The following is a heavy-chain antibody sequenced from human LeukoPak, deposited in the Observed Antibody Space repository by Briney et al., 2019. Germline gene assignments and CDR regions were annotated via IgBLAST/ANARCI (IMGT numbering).Heavy chain of an antibody. J-gene: IGHJ4*02. D-gene: IGHD1-26*01. CDR3: ARDRVGATMADY. CDR2: ISSSSSYI. Sequence: GGSLRLSCAASGFTFGSYSMNWVRQAPGKGLEWVSSISSSSSYIYYADSVKGRFTISRDNAKNSLYLQMNSLRAEDTAVYYCARDRVGATMADYWGQGTLVTVSS. CDR1: GFTFGSYS. V-gene: IGHV3-21*01.